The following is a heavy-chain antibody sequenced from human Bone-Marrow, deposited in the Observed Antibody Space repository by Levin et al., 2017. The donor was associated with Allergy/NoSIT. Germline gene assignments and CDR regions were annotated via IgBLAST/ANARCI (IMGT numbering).Heavy chain of an antibody. CDR2: ISGSGGST. CDR3: ARQPGWGFDS. Sequence: GGSLRLSCAASGFTFSSYAMGWVRQAPGKGLEWVSIISGSGGSTKFADSVKGRFTISRDNSKNTLYMQMNSLRAGEMAVYYCARQPGWGFDSWGQGTQVTVSS. V-gene: IGHV3-23*01. J-gene: IGHJ4*02. CDR1: GFTFSSYA. D-gene: IGHD6-19*01.